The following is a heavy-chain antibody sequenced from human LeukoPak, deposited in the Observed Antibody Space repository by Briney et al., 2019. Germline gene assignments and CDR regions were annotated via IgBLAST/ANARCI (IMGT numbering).Heavy chain of an antibody. CDR2: TYSSGGT. V-gene: IGHV3-66*04. D-gene: IGHD3-9*01. Sequence: GGSLRLSCEVSGFSISNIYMSWLRQAPGKGLECVSVTYSSGGTYYADSVKGRSTISRDNSKNTLYLQMNSLRAEDTAVYYCASHYDILTGYYQQSIYYFDYWGQGTLVTVSS. CDR1: GFSISNIY. J-gene: IGHJ4*02. CDR3: ASHYDILTGYYQQSIYYFDY.